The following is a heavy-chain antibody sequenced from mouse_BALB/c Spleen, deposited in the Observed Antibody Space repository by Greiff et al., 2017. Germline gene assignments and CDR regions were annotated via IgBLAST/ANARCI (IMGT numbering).Heavy chain of an antibody. Sequence: EVKLVESGGGLVKPGGSLKLSCAASGFTFSSYAMSWVRQTPEKRLEWVASISSGGSTYYPDSVKGRFTISRDNARNILYLQMSSLRSEDTAMYYCARDSTVVPSYWGQGTLVTVSA. J-gene: IGHJ3*01. V-gene: IGHV5-6-5*01. CDR2: ISSGGST. CDR3: ARDSTVVPSY. CDR1: GFTFSSYA. D-gene: IGHD1-1*01.